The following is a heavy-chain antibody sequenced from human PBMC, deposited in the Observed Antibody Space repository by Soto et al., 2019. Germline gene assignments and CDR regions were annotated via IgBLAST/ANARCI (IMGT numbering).Heavy chain of an antibody. J-gene: IGHJ2*01. V-gene: IGHV3-30-3*01. CDR1: GFTFSSYA. CDR2: ISYDRSNK. Sequence: QVQLVESGGGVVQPGRSLRLSCAASGFTFSSYAMHWVRQAPGKGLEWVAVISYDRSNKYYADSVKGRFTISRDNSKNPLYLQMNSLRAEDTAVYYCARPLWRNDYNWGYFDLWGRGTLVTVSS. D-gene: IGHD4-4*01. CDR3: ARPLWRNDYNWGYFDL.